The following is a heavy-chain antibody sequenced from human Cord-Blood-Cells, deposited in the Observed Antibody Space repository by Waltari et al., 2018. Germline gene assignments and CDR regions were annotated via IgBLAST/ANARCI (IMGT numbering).Heavy chain of an antibody. CDR1: GFSRSNARMG. Sequence: QVTFNEAGPVLVQPPDTLTLTCTASGFSRSNARMGVSWIGRPPGKALEWLAHIFSNNEKSYSTSLKSRVTISKETSKSQVVLTMTKMDPVDTGTDYSARIQQDILTGYYYLDYWGQGTLVTVSS. CDR3: ARIQQDILTGYYYLDY. D-gene: IGHD3-9*01. CDR2: IFSNNEK. J-gene: IGHJ4*02. V-gene: IGHV2-26*01.